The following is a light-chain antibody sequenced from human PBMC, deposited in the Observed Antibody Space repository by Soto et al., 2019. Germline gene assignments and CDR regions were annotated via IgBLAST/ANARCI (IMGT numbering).Light chain of an antibody. Sequence: IQMTQSPSSVSASVGDRVTITCRASQSISSYLNWYQQRPGKAPKFLIYAASSLQSGVPSRFSGSGSGTDFTLTISSLQPEDFATYYCQQSFSTLWTFGQGTKVEIK. CDR3: QQSFSTLWT. CDR1: QSISSY. J-gene: IGKJ1*01. CDR2: AAS. V-gene: IGKV1-39*01.